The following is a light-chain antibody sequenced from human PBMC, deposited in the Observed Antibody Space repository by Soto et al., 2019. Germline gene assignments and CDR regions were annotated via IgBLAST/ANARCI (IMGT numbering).Light chain of an antibody. CDR1: SSDVGAYKF. J-gene: IGLJ1*01. V-gene: IGLV2-14*01. CDR3: NSYTNDTTLV. Sequence: QSALAQPASVSGSPGQPITISCTGTSSDVGAYKFVSWYQHHPGKAPKLLIFEVANRPSGVSSRFSGSKSGNTASLTISRLLPEDEADYYCNSYTNDTTLVFGSGTKLIVL. CDR2: EVA.